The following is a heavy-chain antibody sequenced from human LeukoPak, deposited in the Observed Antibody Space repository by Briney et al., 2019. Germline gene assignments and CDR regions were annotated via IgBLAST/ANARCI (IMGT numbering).Heavy chain of an antibody. Sequence: SVKVSCKASGGTFSSYAISWVGQAPGQGVEGMGRIIPIFCTANYAQKFQGRVTITTDESTSTAYMELSSLRSEDTAVYYCARHSSGWINFDYWGQGTLVTVSS. CDR3: ARHSSGWINFDY. D-gene: IGHD6-19*01. J-gene: IGHJ4*02. CDR1: GGTFSSYA. V-gene: IGHV1-69*05. CDR2: IIPIFCTA.